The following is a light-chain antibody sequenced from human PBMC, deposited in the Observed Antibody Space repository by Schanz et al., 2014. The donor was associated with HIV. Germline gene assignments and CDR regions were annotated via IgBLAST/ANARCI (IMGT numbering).Light chain of an antibody. J-gene: IGLJ2*01. Sequence: QSALAQPASMSASPGQSITISCTGTNSDVGGYDYVSWYQQYPGKAPKLMIYDGYKRPSGVPDRFSGSKSGTSASLAISGHLSEDEADYYCAAWDDSLSGRVFGGGTKLTVL. V-gene: IGLV2-11*01. CDR1: NSDVGGYDY. CDR2: DGY. CDR3: AAWDDSLSGRV.